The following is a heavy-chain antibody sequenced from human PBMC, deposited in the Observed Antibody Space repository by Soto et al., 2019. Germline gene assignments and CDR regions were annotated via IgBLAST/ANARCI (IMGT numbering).Heavy chain of an antibody. V-gene: IGHV3-7*03. J-gene: IGHJ4*02. CDR1: GFSFSDYW. D-gene: IGHD2-2*01. CDR3: VKDGGYCSSATCYSPRNHYFDS. Sequence: GGSLRLSCVASGFSFSDYWMSWVRQAPGKGPEWVANIKFDGSVKQYVDSVRGRFSISRDNFRNSLFLQMNSLRAGDTAIYYCVKDGGYCSSATCYSPRNHYFDSWGQGTLVTVSS. CDR2: IKFDGSVK.